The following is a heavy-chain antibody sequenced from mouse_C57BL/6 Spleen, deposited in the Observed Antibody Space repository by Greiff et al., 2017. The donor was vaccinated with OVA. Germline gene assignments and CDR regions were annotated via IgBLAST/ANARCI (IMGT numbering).Heavy chain of an antibody. Sequence: VQLQQSGAELVRPGASVTLSCKASGYTFTDYEMHWVKQTPVHGLEWIGAIDPETGGTAYNQKFTGKAILTADKSSSTAYMELRSQTYEDAAVYYCTRGGYYGSSPWSFDYWGQGTTLTVSS. CDR1: GYTFTDYE. CDR2: IDPETGGT. J-gene: IGHJ2*01. D-gene: IGHD1-1*01. V-gene: IGHV1-15*01. CDR3: TRGGYYGSSPWSFDY.